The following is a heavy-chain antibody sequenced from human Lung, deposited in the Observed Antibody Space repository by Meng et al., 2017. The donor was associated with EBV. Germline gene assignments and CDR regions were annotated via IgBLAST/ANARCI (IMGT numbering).Heavy chain of an antibody. D-gene: IGHD1-26*01. CDR3: AREADGATFDY. Sequence: WMGWISGYNGNTNYAQKLQGRVTMTTDTARSTDYMELRSLRSDDTAVYYCAREADGATFDYGVQGTLVTVSS. J-gene: IGHJ4*02. V-gene: IGHV1-18*01. CDR2: ISGYNGNT.